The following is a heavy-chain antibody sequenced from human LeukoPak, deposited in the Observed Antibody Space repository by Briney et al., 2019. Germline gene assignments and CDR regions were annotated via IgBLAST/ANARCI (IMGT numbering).Heavy chain of an antibody. V-gene: IGHV3-21*01. CDR1: GFTFSSYS. CDR3: ARDHPAIVVANLPSLWYYYYMDV. D-gene: IGHD2-2*01. CDR2: ISSSSSYI. J-gene: IGHJ6*03. Sequence: GGSLRLSCAASGFTFSSYSMNWVRQAPGKGLEWVLSISSSSSYIYYADSVKGRFTISRDNAKNSLYLQMNSLRAEDTAVYYCARDHPAIVVANLPSLWYYYYMDVWGKGTTVTVSS.